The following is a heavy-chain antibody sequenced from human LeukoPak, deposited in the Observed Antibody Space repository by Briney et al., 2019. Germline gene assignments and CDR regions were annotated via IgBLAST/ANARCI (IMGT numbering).Heavy chain of an antibody. CDR3: ARLSVDYYDSSGSEDY. V-gene: IGHV1-8*02. J-gene: IGHJ4*02. Sequence: GASVKVSCKASGYTFTSYDINWVRQATGQGLEWMGWMNPNSGNTGYAQKFQGRVTMTRNTSISTAYMELSSLRSEDTAVYYCARLSVDYYDSSGSEDYWGQGTLVTVSS. D-gene: IGHD3-22*01. CDR1: GYTFTSYD. CDR2: MNPNSGNT.